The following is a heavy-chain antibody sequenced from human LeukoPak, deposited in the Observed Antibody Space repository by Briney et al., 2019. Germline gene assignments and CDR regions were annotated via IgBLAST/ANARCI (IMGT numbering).Heavy chain of an antibody. D-gene: IGHD6-25*01. J-gene: IGHJ4*02. V-gene: IGHV3-23*01. CDR1: GFTFSTSA. Sequence: GGSLRLSCAASGFTFSTSAMSWVRQAPGKGLEWVSAISGSGGSTYYADSVKGRFTISRDNSKNTLYLQMNSLRAEDTAVYYCAKRLGRRVNFDYWGQGTLVTVSS. CDR2: ISGSGGST. CDR3: AKRLGRRVNFDY.